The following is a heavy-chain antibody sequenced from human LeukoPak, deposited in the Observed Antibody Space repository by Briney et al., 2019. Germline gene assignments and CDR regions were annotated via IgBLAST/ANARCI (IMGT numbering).Heavy chain of an antibody. D-gene: IGHD3-16*02. Sequence: ASVKVSCKASGYTFTSYGISWVRQAPGQGLEWMGWISAYNGNTNYAQKLQGRVTMTTDTSTSTAYMELSSLRSEDTAVYYCARGRFHDYVWGSYRYISYYYYMDVWGKGTTVTISS. CDR1: GYTFTSYG. V-gene: IGHV1-18*01. CDR2: ISAYNGNT. J-gene: IGHJ6*03. CDR3: ARGRFHDYVWGSYRYISYYYYMDV.